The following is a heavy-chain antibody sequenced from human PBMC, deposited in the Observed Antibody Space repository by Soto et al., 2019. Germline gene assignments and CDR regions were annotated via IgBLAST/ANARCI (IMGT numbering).Heavy chain of an antibody. D-gene: IGHD3-9*01. CDR3: ARDMYYDILTGYYGLANWFDP. Sequence: SETLSLTCTVSGGSISSGDYYWSWIRQPPGKGLEWIGYIYYSGSTYYNPSLKSRVTISVDTSKNQFSLKLSSVTAEDTAVYYCARDMYYDILTGYYGLANWFDPWGQGTLVTVSS. CDR2: IYYSGST. J-gene: IGHJ5*02. CDR1: GGSISSGDYY. V-gene: IGHV4-30-4*01.